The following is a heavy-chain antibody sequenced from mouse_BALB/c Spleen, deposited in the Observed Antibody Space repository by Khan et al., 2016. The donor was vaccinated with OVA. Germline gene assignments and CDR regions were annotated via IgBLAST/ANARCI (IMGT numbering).Heavy chain of an antibody. D-gene: IGHD2-14*01. CDR3: TRHGYVAWFTY. V-gene: IGHV1S135*01. Sequence: EVKLQESGPELMKPGASVKISCKASGYSFTSYYIHWVKQSHGKSLEWIGYVDPFSGGTTYNQKFKGKATLTVDKSSSTAYIHFSNLTSEDSAVYYCTRHGYVAWFTYWGQGTLVTVSA. CDR1: GYSFTSYY. CDR2: VDPFSGGT. J-gene: IGHJ3*01.